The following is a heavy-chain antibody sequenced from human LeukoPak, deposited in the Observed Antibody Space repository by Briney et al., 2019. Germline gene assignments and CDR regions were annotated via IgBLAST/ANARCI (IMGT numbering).Heavy chain of an antibody. J-gene: IGHJ1*01. CDR1: GGSFSGYY. Sequence: NPSETLSLTCAVYGGSFSGYYWSWIRQPPGKGLEWIGEINHSGSTNYNPSLKSRVTISVDTSKNQFSLKLSSVTAADTAVYYRARGERYCSSTSCYWRRAEYFQHWGQGTLVTVSS. D-gene: IGHD2-2*01. V-gene: IGHV4-34*01. CDR3: ARGERYCSSTSCYWRRAEYFQH. CDR2: INHSGST.